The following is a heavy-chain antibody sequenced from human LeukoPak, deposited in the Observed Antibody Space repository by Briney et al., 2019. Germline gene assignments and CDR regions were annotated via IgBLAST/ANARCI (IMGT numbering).Heavy chain of an antibody. V-gene: IGHV3-74*01. D-gene: IGHD1-26*01. Sequence: PGGSLRLSCAASGFTFSSYWMLWVRQVPGKELVWVSRIDIEGSGTAYADSVKGRFTASRDDAKSTLYLQMNSLRAEDTGVYYCARDMMGPGACIDHWGQGTLVTVSS. CDR3: ARDMMGPGACIDH. J-gene: IGHJ4*02. CDR1: GFTFSSYW. CDR2: IDIEGSGT.